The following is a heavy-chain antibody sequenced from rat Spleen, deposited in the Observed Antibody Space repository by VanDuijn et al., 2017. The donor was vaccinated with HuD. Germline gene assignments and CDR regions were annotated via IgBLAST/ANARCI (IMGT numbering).Heavy chain of an antibody. D-gene: IGHD1-1*01. CDR2: ISYDGRRT. J-gene: IGHJ2*01. Sequence: EVQLVESDGGLLQPGRSLKLSCSASGFTFSDYFMAWVRQAPTKGLEWVATISYDGRRTYYRDSVKGRFTISRDNAKSTLYLQMDSLRSEDTATYYCVRVGRSRLQGFANWGQGVMVTVSS. V-gene: IGHV5-29*01. CDR3: VRVGRSRLQGFAN. CDR1: GFTFSDYF.